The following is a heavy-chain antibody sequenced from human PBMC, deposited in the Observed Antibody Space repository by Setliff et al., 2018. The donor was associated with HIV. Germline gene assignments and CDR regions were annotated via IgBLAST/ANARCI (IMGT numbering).Heavy chain of an antibody. J-gene: IGHJ5*02. D-gene: IGHD2-21*02. CDR1: GYSFINYG. Sequence: ASVKVSCKASGYSFINYGIAWVRQAPGQGLEWMGWISAYTGHTDYASRFLGRVTLTTDTSTSTAYMELRSLSSDDTAVYFCARTRLQGIVTAVGPRDNCLDPWGQGTRVTVSS. V-gene: IGHV1-18*01. CDR3: ARTRLQGIVTAVGPRDNCLDP. CDR2: ISAYTGHT.